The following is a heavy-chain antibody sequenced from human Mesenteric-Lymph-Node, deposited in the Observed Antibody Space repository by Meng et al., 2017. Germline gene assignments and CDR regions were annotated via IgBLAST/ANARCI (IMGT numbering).Heavy chain of an antibody. J-gene: IGHJ4*02. D-gene: IGHD1-26*01. V-gene: IGHV1-8*03. CDR2: MNPNSGST. CDR3: ARASGSYYGDWDY. CDR1: GYTFTTYD. Sequence: ASVKVSCKASGYTFTTYDINWVRQATGQGREWMGWMNPNSGSTGYAQKFQGRVTITADKSTSTAYMELSSLRSEDTAVYYCARASGSYYGDWDYWGQGTLVTVSS.